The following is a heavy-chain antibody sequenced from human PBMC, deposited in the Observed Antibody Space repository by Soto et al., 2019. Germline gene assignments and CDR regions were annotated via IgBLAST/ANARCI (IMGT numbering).Heavy chain of an antibody. Sequence: EVQLLESGGGLVQPGGSLRLSCAASGFTFSSYAMSWVRQAPGKGLEWVSAISGSGGSTYYADSVKGRFTISRDNSKNTLYLQMNSLRAEDTAVYYCAKARGDYDFWSGFAPGAFDIWGQGTMVTVSS. CDR2: ISGSGGST. CDR1: GFTFSSYA. D-gene: IGHD3-3*01. CDR3: AKARGDYDFWSGFAPGAFDI. V-gene: IGHV3-23*01. J-gene: IGHJ3*02.